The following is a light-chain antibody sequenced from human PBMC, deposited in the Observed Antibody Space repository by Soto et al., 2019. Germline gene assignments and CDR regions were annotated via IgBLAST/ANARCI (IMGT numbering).Light chain of an antibody. CDR3: QPYNNWPLT. CDR2: GAF. Sequence: EIVMTQSPVTLSVSPGERATLSCRASQSVSSNLAWYQQKPGQAPSLLIYGAFTRATGVPARFSGSRSGPEFTLTINSLQSEDFAIYYCQPYNNWPLTFGGGTKVDIK. V-gene: IGKV3-15*01. J-gene: IGKJ4*01. CDR1: QSVSSN.